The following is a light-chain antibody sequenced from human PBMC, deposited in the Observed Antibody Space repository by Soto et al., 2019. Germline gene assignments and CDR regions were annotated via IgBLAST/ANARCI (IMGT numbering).Light chain of an antibody. V-gene: IGKV3-20*01. Sequence: EIVLTQSPGTLSLSPGERATLSCRASQSLSSSYLAWYQQKPGQAPRLLIYGASSRATGIPDRFSGSGSGTDFTLTISRLEPEDLAVYYCQQYGSSPYTFGQGTKLEFK. CDR1: QSLSSSY. CDR3: QQYGSSPYT. J-gene: IGKJ2*01. CDR2: GAS.